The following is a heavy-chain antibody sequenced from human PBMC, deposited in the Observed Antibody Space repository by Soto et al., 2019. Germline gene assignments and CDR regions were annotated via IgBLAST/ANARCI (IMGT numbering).Heavy chain of an antibody. CDR1: GGSISSSSYY. CDR2: IYYSGST. V-gene: IGHV4-39*01. Sequence: PSETLSLTCTVSGGSISSSSYYWGWIRQPPGKGLEWIGSIYYSGSTYYNPSLKSRVTISVDTSKNQFSLKLSSVTAADTAVYYCAIDHYYDILTGYSSYYYYGMDVWGQGTTVTVSS. J-gene: IGHJ6*02. D-gene: IGHD3-9*01. CDR3: AIDHYYDILTGYSSYYYYGMDV.